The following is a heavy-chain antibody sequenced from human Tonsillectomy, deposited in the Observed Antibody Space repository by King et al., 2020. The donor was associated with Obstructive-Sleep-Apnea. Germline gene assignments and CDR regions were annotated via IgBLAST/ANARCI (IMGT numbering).Heavy chain of an antibody. V-gene: IGHV3-13*01. Sequence: QLVQSGGGFVQPGGSLRLSCAASGFTFSSYDMHWGRQATGKGMEWVSSIGTSGDKDYPRSVKGRSTISRENAKNSLYLQMNSLRAGDTAVYYCARRTEAFDIWGQGTMVTVSS. CDR1: GFTFSSYD. J-gene: IGHJ3*02. CDR3: ARRTEAFDI. CDR2: IGTSGDK.